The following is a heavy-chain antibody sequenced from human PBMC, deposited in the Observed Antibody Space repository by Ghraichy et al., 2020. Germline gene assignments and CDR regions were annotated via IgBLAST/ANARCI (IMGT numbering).Heavy chain of an antibody. V-gene: IGHV4-59*01. J-gene: IGHJ3*02. CDR1: GGSISSYY. D-gene: IGHD2-8*01. Sequence: GSLRLACTVSGGSISSYYWSWIRQPPGKGLEWIGYIYYSGSTNYNPSLKSRVTISVDTSKNQFSLKLSSVTAADTAVYYCARVGTYCTNGVCYRDAFDIWGQGTMVTVSS. CDR2: IYYSGST. CDR3: ARVGTYCTNGVCYRDAFDI.